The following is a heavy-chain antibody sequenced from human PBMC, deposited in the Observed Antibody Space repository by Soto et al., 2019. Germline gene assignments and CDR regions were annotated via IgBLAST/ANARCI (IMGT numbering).Heavy chain of an antibody. Sequence: QVQLVQSXXEXXXPGASVKVSCKASGYTFTSNGIAWVRQAPGQGLEWMGWISAYNGNTNYAQKLQGRVTMTTDTSTSTAYMELRSLRSDDTAVYYCARDAEVSFDYWGQGTLVTVSS. CDR2: ISAYNGNT. V-gene: IGHV1-18*01. CDR3: ARDAEVSFDY. CDR1: GYTFTSNG. J-gene: IGHJ4*02.